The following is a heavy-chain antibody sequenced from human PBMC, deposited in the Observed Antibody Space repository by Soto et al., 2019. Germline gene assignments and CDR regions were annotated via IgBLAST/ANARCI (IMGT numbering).Heavy chain of an antibody. V-gene: IGHV3-53*01. CDR2: IYSGGST. CDR3: ARDAGYCSGGSCGWVDYGMDV. CDR1: GFTVSSNY. Sequence: PGGSLRLSCAASGFTVSSNYMSWVRQAPGKGLEWVSVIYSGGSTYYADSVKGRFTISRDNSKNTLYLQMNSLRAEDTAVYYCARDAGYCSGGSCGWVDYGMDVWGQGTTVTVSS. D-gene: IGHD2-15*01. J-gene: IGHJ6*02.